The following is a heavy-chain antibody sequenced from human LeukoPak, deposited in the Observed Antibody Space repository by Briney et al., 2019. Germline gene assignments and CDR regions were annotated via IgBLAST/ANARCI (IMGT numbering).Heavy chain of an antibody. CDR1: GDSISGYY. J-gene: IGHJ3*02. Sequence: SETLSLTCTVSGDSISGYYWSWIRQPPGRGLEWIGYIYYSGSTNYNPSLKSRVTISVDTSKNQFSLKLSSVTAADAAVYYCARAIASTDAFDIWGQGTMVTVSS. CDR2: IYYSGST. CDR3: ARAIASTDAFDI. V-gene: IGHV4-59*01. D-gene: IGHD6-13*01.